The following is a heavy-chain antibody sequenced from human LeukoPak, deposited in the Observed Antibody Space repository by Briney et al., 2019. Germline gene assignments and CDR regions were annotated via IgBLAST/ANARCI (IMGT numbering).Heavy chain of an antibody. CDR1: GFTFRNYW. D-gene: IGHD2-15*01. CDR2: TKPDGTAE. Sequence: GGSLRLSWAASGFTFRNYWMGWVRQAPGKGLEWVANTKPDGTAEYYADSVRGRFTTSRDNANKFLYLQMNSLRGEDTAVYYCARDGGLHTNFDYWGQGTLVTVSS. V-gene: IGHV3-7*01. J-gene: IGHJ4*02. CDR3: ARDGGLHTNFDY.